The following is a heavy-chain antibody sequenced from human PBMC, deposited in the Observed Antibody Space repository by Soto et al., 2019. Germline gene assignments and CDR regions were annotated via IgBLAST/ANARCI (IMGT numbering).Heavy chain of an antibody. J-gene: IGHJ6*02. V-gene: IGHV3-53*01. CDR3: ARDLFVSSTVVTPRNYYYYGMDV. Sequence: PGGSLRLSCAASGFTVSSNYMSWVRQAPGKGLEWVSVIYSGGSTYYADSVKGRFTISRDNSKNTLYLQMSSLRAEDTAVYYCARDLFVSSTVVTPRNYYYYGMDVWGQGTTVTVSS. CDR2: IYSGGST. CDR1: GFTVSSNY. D-gene: IGHD4-17*01.